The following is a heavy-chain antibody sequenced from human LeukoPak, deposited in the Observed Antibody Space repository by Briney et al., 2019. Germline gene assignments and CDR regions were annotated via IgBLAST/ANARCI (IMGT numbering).Heavy chain of an antibody. CDR3: ARDQGSNFDY. CDR1: GGSISSSSYY. Sequence: SETLSLTCTVSGGSISSSSYYWGWIRQPRGKGLEWIGSIYYSGSTYYNPSLKSRVTISVNTSKNQFSLKLSSVTAADTAVYYCARDQGSNFDYWGQGTLVTVSS. CDR2: IYYSGST. D-gene: IGHD3-10*01. V-gene: IGHV4-39*07. J-gene: IGHJ4*02.